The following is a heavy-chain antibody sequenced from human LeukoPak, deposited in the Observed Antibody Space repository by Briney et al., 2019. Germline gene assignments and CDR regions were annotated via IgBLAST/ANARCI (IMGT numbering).Heavy chain of an antibody. CDR3: AGGVVRYSSSWLGYYYGMDV. CDR1: GGSISSYY. Sequence: SETLSLTYTVSGGSISSYYWSWIRQPAGKGLEWIGRIYTSGSTNYNPSLKSRVTMSVDTSKNQFSLKLSSVTAADTAVYYCAGGVVRYSSSWLGYYYGMDVWGQGTTVTVSS. V-gene: IGHV4-4*07. J-gene: IGHJ6*02. D-gene: IGHD6-13*01. CDR2: IYTSGST.